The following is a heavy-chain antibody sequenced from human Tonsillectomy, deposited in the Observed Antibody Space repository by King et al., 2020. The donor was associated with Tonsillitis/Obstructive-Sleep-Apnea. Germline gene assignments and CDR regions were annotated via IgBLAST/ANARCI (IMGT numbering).Heavy chain of an antibody. Sequence: QLQESGPGLVKPSETLSLTCTVSGGSISSSSYYWGWIRQPPGKGLEWIGSIYYSGSTYYNPSLKSRVTISVDTSKNQFSLKLSSVTAADTAVYYCARRRAAVVYAFGGWWFDPWGQGTLVTVSS. V-gene: IGHV4-39*01. CDR2: IYYSGST. J-gene: IGHJ5*02. CDR1: GGSISSSSYY. D-gene: IGHD2-8*02. CDR3: ARRRAAVVYAFGGWWFDP.